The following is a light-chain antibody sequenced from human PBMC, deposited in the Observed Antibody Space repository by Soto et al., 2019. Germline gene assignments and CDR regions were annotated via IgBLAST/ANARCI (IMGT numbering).Light chain of an antibody. J-gene: IGKJ4*01. CDR2: AES. V-gene: IGKV1-12*01. CDR1: QGIRGW. CDR3: QQATISQLT. Sequence: DIQMTQSPSSVSASVGDRVTITCRASQGIRGWLAWYQQKPGKAPKLLIYAESTVETGVPSRFSGGRSGTDVTLTINDLQHEDFATYYCQQATISQLTFGGGTKVEIK.